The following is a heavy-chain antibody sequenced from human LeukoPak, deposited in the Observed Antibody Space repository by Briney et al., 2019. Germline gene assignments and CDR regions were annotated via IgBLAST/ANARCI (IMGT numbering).Heavy chain of an antibody. D-gene: IGHD2-15*01. Sequence: GRPLRLSCAASGFTFSSYAMHWVRQAPGKGLEWVAVISYDGSNKYYADSVKGRFTISRDNSKNTLYLQMNSLRAEDTAVYYCARDSVVVAATFYFDYWGQGTLVTVSS. CDR1: GFTFSSYA. CDR2: ISYDGSNK. V-gene: IGHV3-30*01. J-gene: IGHJ4*02. CDR3: ARDSVVVAATFYFDY.